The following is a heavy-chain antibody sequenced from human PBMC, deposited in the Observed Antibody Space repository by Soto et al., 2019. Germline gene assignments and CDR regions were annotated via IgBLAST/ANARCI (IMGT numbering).Heavy chain of an antibody. CDR2: IYWDDDK. D-gene: IGHD3-3*01. CDR3: AHRRVSGYYNWFDP. V-gene: IGHV2-5*02. CDR1: GFSLSTSGVG. J-gene: IGHJ5*02. Sequence: QITLKESGPTLVKPTQTLTLTCTFSGFSLSTSGVGVGWIRQPPGKALEWLALIYWDDDKRYSPSLKSRLTITKDTSKNQVVLTMTNMDPVDTATYYCAHRRVSGYYNWFDPWGQGTLVTVSS.